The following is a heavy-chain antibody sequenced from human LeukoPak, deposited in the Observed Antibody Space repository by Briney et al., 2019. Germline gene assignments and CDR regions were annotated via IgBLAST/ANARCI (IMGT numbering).Heavy chain of an antibody. CDR3: AKDFLDVAVAGTLDQ. V-gene: IGHV3-30*02. D-gene: IGHD6-19*01. CDR1: GFTFNKYG. CDR2: IRYDGGRT. Sequence: GGPLRLSCAASGFTFNKYGIHWVRQAPGKGLEWVSFIRYDGGRTYYTASVKGRFSISRDNANNTVDLQMNSLRPEDTAVYYCAKDFLDVAVAGTLDQWGQGTLVIVSS. J-gene: IGHJ4*02.